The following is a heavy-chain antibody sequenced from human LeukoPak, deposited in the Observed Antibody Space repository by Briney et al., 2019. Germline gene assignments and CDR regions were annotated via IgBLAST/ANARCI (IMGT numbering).Heavy chain of an antibody. J-gene: IGHJ4*02. Sequence: PGGSLRLSCAASGFTFSSYAMTWDRQAPGKGLEWVSGINSNGDEIYYADSVRGRFTISRDNSKNTLYLQMNSLRAEDTAVYYCAKVAATLFGFFDFWGQGTLVTVSS. D-gene: IGHD3-10*02. CDR2: INSNGDEI. CDR1: GFTFSSYA. V-gene: IGHV3-23*01. CDR3: AKVAATLFGFFDF.